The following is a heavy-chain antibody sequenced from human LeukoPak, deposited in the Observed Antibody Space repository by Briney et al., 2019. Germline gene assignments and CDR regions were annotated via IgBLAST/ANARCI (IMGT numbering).Heavy chain of an antibody. CDR3: AKFWSGYYTD. J-gene: IGHJ4*02. CDR2: LTPLAGTP. V-gene: IGHV1-69*06. Sequence: ASVKVSCKASGDTFCTFSFNWVRQAPSEGLEWLGGLTPLAGTPNYAQKFQGRLTISADKSTSTVYMELSRLTSEDTAVYFCAKFWSGYYTDWGQGTLVSVSS. D-gene: IGHD3-3*01. CDR1: GDTFCTFS.